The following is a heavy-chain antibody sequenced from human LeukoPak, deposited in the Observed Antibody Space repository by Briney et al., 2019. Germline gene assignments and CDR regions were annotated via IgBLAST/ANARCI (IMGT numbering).Heavy chain of an antibody. V-gene: IGHV3-23*01. Sequence: PGGSLRLSCAASGFTFSSYAMSWVRQAPGKGLEWVSAISGSGGSTYYADSVKGRFTISRDNSKNTLYLQMNSLRAEDTAVYYCTRHRDGYGLAFDIWGQGTMVTVSS. CDR3: TRHRDGYGLAFDI. CDR2: ISGSGGST. CDR1: GFTFSSYA. J-gene: IGHJ3*02. D-gene: IGHD5-24*01.